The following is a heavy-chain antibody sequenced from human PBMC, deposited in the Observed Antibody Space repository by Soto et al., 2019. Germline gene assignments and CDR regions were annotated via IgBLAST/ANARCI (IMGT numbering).Heavy chain of an antibody. CDR1: GFTFSSYG. CDR2: IWYDGSNK. V-gene: IGHV3-33*01. J-gene: IGHJ6*02. Sequence: GGSLRLSCAASGFTFSSYGMHWVRQAPGKGLEWVAVIWYDGSNKYYADSVKGRFTFSRDNSKTTLYLQMNSLRAEDTDVYYCARDFGYRGYDHYYYYYGMDVWGQGTTVTVSS. CDR3: ARDFGYRGYDHYYYYYGMDV. D-gene: IGHD5-12*01.